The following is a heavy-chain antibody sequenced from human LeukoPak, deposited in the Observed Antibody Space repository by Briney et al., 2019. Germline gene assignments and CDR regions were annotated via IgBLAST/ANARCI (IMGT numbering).Heavy chain of an antibody. D-gene: IGHD3-10*01. J-gene: IGHJ6*04. CDR3: ARERYYGSGSYYRKPYGMDV. CDR2: INHSGST. CDR1: GGSFSGYY. Sequence: PSETLSLTCAVYGGSFSGYYWSWLRQPPGKGLEWLGEINHSGSTNYNPSLKSRVTISVDPSKNHFSLQLTSLTPPDTAFYYCARERYYGSGSYYRKPYGMDVWGKGTTVTVSS. V-gene: IGHV4-34*01.